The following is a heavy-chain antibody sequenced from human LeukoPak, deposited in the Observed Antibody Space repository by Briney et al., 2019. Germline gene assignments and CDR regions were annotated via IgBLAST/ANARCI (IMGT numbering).Heavy chain of an antibody. D-gene: IGHD2-2*01. V-gene: IGHV3-30*18. CDR2: ISYGGSDK. Sequence: PGGSLRLSCAASGFTFRNYGMNWVRQAPGKGLEWVAVISYGGSDKYYPDSVKGRFTISRDNSKNTLYLQMNNLRTEDTAVYYCAKGIVVVPTANFYYFYGMDVWGQGTTVTVTS. CDR3: AKGIVVVPTANFYYFYGMDV. J-gene: IGHJ6*02. CDR1: GFTFRNYG.